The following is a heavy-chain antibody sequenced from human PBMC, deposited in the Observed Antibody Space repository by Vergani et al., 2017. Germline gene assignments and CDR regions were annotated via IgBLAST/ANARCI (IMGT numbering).Heavy chain of an antibody. J-gene: IGHJ6*03. D-gene: IGHD2-2*01. CDR1: GGSISSYY. V-gene: IGHV4-59*01. Sequence: QVQLQESGPGLVKPSETLSLTCTVSGGSISSYYWSWIRQPPGKGLEWFGYIYYSGSTNYNPSLKSRVTISVDTSKNQFSLKLRSVTAADTAVYYYARVRLVPAAIYYMDVWGKGTTVTVS. CDR2: IYYSGST. CDR3: ARVRLVPAAIYYMDV.